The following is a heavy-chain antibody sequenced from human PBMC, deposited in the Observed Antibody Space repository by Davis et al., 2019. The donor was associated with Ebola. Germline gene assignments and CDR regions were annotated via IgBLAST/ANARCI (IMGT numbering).Heavy chain of an antibody. V-gene: IGHV4-38-2*02. Sequence: SETLSLTCTVSGGSISSGYYWGSIRQPPGKGLEWIGSIYHGGSTFYNPSLKSRVTTSVDTSKNQFSLNLRSVTAADTAVYYCARDAVVSRGELDFWGQGALVTVSS. CDR3: ARDAVVSRGELDF. J-gene: IGHJ4*02. CDR2: IYHGGST. CDR1: GGSISSGYY. D-gene: IGHD3-10*01.